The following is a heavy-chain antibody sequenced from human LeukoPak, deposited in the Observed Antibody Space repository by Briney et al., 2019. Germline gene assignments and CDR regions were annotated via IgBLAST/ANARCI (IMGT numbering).Heavy chain of an antibody. CDR2: IWYDGSNK. V-gene: IGHV3-33*08. J-gene: IGHJ4*02. Sequence: PGGSLRLSCAASAFTFSSYAMNWVRQAPGKGLEWVAVIWYDGSNKYYADSVKGRFTISRDNSKNTLYLQMNSLRAEDTAVYYCASPLGYTNGWQGFDYWGRGTLVTVSS. CDR1: AFTFSSYA. CDR3: ASPLGYTNGWQGFDY. D-gene: IGHD6-19*01.